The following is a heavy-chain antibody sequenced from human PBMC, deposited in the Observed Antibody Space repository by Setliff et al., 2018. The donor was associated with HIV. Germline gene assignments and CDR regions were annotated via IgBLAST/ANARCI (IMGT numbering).Heavy chain of an antibody. V-gene: IGHV3-49*04. J-gene: IGHJ4*02. Sequence: PGGSLSLSCTTSGFIFGDYAMSWVRQAPGKGLQWVAFTRRKTFGGTTEYAASVKGRFTISRDDSKSIAYLQMNSLKTEDTAVYYCTRKTYSSGWNHIDYWGQGTLVTVSS. CDR2: TRRKTFGGTT. CDR1: GFIFGDYA. D-gene: IGHD6-19*01. CDR3: TRKTYSSGWNHIDY.